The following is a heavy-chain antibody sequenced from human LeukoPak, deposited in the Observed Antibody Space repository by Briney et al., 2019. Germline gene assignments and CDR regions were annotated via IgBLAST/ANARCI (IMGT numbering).Heavy chain of an antibody. J-gene: IGHJ5*02. V-gene: IGHV3-30*02. Sequence: GGSLRPSCAASGFTFSSYGMHWVRQAPGKGLEWVAFIRYDGSNKYYADSVKGRFTISRDNSKNTLYLQMNSLRAEDTAVYYCAKDGIEMVIYEGNNWFDPWGQGTLVTVSS. CDR1: GFTFSSYG. CDR3: AKDGIEMVIYEGNNWFDP. D-gene: IGHD5-24*01. CDR2: IRYDGSNK.